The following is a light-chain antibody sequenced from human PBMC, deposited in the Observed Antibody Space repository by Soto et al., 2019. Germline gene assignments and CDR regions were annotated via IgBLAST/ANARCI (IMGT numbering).Light chain of an antibody. CDR2: DAS. Sequence: IVLTPPPGRLTLSQGESAALSCRASQSVSSSYLAWYQQKPGQAPRLLIYDASNRATGIPARFSGSGSGTECTLTISRLEPEDFAVYYCQQYGSSSWTVGQGTKVDIK. CDR3: QQYGSSSWT. CDR1: QSVSSSY. V-gene: IGKV3-20*01. J-gene: IGKJ1*01.